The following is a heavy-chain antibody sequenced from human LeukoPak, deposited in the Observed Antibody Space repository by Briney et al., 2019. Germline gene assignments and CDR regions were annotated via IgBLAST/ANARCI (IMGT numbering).Heavy chain of an antibody. CDR3: ARDSTIFGVVVALDV. Sequence: GGSLRLSCAASEFTVSSNYMSWVRQAPGKGLEWVSVIYSGGSTYYADSVKGRFTISRDNSKNTLYLQMNSLRAEDTAVYYCARDSTIFGVVVALDVWGKGTTVTVSS. CDR1: EFTVSSNY. D-gene: IGHD3-3*01. J-gene: IGHJ6*04. V-gene: IGHV3-66*02. CDR2: IYSGGST.